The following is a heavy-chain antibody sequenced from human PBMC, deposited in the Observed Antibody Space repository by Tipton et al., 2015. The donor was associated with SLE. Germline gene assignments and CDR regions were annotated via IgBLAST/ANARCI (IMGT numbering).Heavy chain of an antibody. CDR3: ARGYCSSTSCYTEADWYFDL. Sequence: TLSLTCTVSGASIYSGSYFWSWIWQPAGKGLEWIGRIYTSGGTNYNPSLKSRVTISVDTSKNQFSLKLSSVTAADTAVYYCARGYCSSTSCYTEADWYFDLWGRGTLVTVSS. V-gene: IGHV4-61*02. CDR2: IYTSGGT. CDR1: GASIYSGSYF. D-gene: IGHD2-2*02. J-gene: IGHJ2*01.